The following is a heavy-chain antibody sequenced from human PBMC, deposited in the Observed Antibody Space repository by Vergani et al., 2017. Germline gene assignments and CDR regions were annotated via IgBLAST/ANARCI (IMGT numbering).Heavy chain of an antibody. CDR1: GGSISRSSYY. CDR2: IYYSGST. V-gene: IGHV4-39*01. CDR3: ARHPVLRYFDWPGWLDP. J-gene: IGHJ5*02. D-gene: IGHD3-9*01. Sequence: QLQLQESGPGLVKPSETLSLTCTVSGGSISRSSYYWGWIRQPPGKGLDWIGSIYYSGSTYYNPSLKSRVTISVDTSKNQFSLKLSSVTAADTAVYYCARHPVLRYFDWPGWLDPWGQGTLVTVSS.